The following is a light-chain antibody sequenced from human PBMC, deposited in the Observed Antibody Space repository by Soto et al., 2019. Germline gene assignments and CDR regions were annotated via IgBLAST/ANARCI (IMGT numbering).Light chain of an antibody. CDR3: QQRSAWPFT. CDR2: DAS. J-gene: IGKJ4*01. Sequence: IVLTQSPATLSLSPGERASLSCRASQTVGKDLAWYQVRRGQAPRLLIFDASTRATGVPPRFSGSRSGSDFALTSSSLDPEDFAHYYCQQRSAWPFTFGGGTSVLIK. V-gene: IGKV3-11*01. CDR1: QTVGKD.